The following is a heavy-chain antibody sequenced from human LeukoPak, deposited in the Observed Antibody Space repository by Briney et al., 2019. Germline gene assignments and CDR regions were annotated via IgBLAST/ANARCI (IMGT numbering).Heavy chain of an antibody. CDR1: GFTFSSYS. D-gene: IGHD3-9*01. J-gene: IGHJ3*02. Sequence: PGGSLRLSCAASGFTFSSYSMNWVRQAPGKGLGWVSYISSSSSTIYYADSVKGRFTISRDNAKNSLYLQMNSLRAEDTAVYYCAREGDYDILTGPVLAAFDIWGQGTMVTVSS. V-gene: IGHV3-48*01. CDR2: ISSSSSTI. CDR3: AREGDYDILTGPVLAAFDI.